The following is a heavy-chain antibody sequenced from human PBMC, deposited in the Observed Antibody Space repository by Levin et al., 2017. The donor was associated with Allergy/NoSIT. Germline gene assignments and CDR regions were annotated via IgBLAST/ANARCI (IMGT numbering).Heavy chain of an antibody. Sequence: SETLSLTCTVSGGSISSYYWSWIRQPPGKGLEWIGYIYYSGSTNYNPSLKSRVTISVDTSKNQFSLKLSSVTAADTAVYYCARQSPYSADAFDIWGQGTMVTVSS. CDR2: IYYSGST. D-gene: IGHD6-13*01. CDR3: ARQSPYSADAFDI. V-gene: IGHV4-59*08. J-gene: IGHJ3*02. CDR1: GGSISSYY.